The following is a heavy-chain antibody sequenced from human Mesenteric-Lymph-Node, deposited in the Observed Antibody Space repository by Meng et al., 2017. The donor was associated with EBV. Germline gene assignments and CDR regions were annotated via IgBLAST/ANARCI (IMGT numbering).Heavy chain of an antibody. V-gene: IGHV3-11*01. J-gene: IGHJ4*02. CDR2: ISNIGTTK. CDR1: GFTFSYFY. Sequence: QGQLVESGGGLVQPGGSLRLSCAASGFTFSYFYINWIRQAPGKGLEWVSSISNIGTTKDYADSVRGRFTISRDSAGSSLYLQMNSLRAEDTAVYYCAAGNWEAFDYWGQGTLVTVSS. D-gene: IGHD7-27*01. CDR3: AAGNWEAFDY.